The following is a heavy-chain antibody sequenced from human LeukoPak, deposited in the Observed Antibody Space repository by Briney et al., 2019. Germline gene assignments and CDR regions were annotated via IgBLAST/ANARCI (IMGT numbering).Heavy chain of an antibody. V-gene: IGHV3-74*03. J-gene: IGHJ4*02. CDR1: GFTFKIFW. Sequence: GGSLRLSCAASGFTFKIFWMHWVRPGPGKGLVWVSRINTDGSSTMYADSVKGRFTVSRDNAKNTVYLQMNSLRAEDTAVYYCARAEGGAFDYWGQGNLVTVSS. D-gene: IGHD2-21*01. CDR2: INTDGSST. CDR3: ARAEGGAFDY.